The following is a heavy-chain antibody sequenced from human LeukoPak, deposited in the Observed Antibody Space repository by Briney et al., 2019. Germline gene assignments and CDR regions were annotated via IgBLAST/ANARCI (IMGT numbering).Heavy chain of an antibody. CDR3: ARGGNSFFDY. CDR2: ISWDGGST. Sequence: GGSLRLSCAASGFTFDDYTMHWVRQAPGKGLEWVSLISWDGGSTYYADSVKGRFTISRDNSKNYLYLQMNSLRTEDTALYYCARGGNSFFDYWGQGTLVTVSS. CDR1: GFTFDDYT. J-gene: IGHJ4*02. D-gene: IGHD4-23*01. V-gene: IGHV3-43*01.